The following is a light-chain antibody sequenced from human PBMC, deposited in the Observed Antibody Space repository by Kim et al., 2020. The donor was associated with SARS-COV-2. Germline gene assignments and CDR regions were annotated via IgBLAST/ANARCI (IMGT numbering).Light chain of an antibody. V-gene: IGKV3-20*01. J-gene: IGKJ2*01. CDR3: QQYGSTPYT. CDR2: GAS. Sequence: ESVLTQSPGTLSLSPGERATLSCRASQSVRSSYLAWYQQKPGQAPRLLIYGASSRATGIPDRFSGSGSGTGFTLTISRLEPEDFAVYYCQQYGSTPYTFGQGTKLEI. CDR1: QSVRSSY.